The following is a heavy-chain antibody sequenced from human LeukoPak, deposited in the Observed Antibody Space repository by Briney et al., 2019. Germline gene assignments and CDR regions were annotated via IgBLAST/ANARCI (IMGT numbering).Heavy chain of an antibody. V-gene: IGHV3-23*05. CDR3: AGRLGYCSGGSCPKPDY. D-gene: IGHD2-15*01. CDR2: IYSNGGT. Sequence: GGSLRLSCAASGFTFSSYGMSWVRQAPGKGLEWVSGIYSNGGTYYADSVKGRFTISRDNSKNTLCLLMNSLRAEDTAVYYCAGRLGYCSGGSCPKPDYWGQGTLVTVSS. J-gene: IGHJ4*02. CDR1: GFTFSSYG.